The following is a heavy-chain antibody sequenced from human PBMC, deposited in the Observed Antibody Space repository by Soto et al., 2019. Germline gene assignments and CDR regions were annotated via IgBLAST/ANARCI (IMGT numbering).Heavy chain of an antibody. CDR2: ISRGSTDT. D-gene: IGHD3-16*01. CDR3: ARDRPDLHTYTAPSSVDY. V-gene: IGHV3-11*06. J-gene: IGHJ4*02. Sequence: QVHLVESGGGLVKPGGSLRLSCAASGFTFSDYYMSWIRQSPEKGLEWLSYISRGSTDTNYADSVKGRFTISRDNAKNSLYLQMNSLRAEDTAVYYCARDRPDLHTYTAPSSVDYWGQGTLVTVSS. CDR1: GFTFSDYY.